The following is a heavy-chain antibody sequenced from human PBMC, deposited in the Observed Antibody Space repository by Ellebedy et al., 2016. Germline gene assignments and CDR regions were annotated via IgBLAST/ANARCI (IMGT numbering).Heavy chain of an antibody. Sequence: SETLSLTXTVSGGSFGSYYWSWIRQSPGKGLEWIGCTHYTGSTRYNPSLESRLSILVDPSNNQFSLKLTSVTAADTALYYCAGGGYTYGGPHLWGKGIAVTVSS. CDR1: GGSFGSYY. V-gene: IGHV4-59*13. D-gene: IGHD5-12*01. CDR2: THYTGST. J-gene: IGHJ6*04. CDR3: AGGGYTYGGPHL.